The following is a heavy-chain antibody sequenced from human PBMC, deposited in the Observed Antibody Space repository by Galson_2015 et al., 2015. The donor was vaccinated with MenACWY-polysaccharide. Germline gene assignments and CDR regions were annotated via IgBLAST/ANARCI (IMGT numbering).Heavy chain of an antibody. J-gene: IGHJ4*02. D-gene: IGHD1-26*01. CDR1: GYPFSSFG. CDR2: ISAYNGNT. V-gene: IGHV1-18*01. CDR3: ARGPMYSGSYFAADY. Sequence: SVKVSCKASGYPFSSFGFSWVRQAPGQGLEWMGWISAYNGNTNYAQNLQGRVTMTTDTSTSTGYMELRSLRSDDTAVYYCARGPMYSGSYFAADYWGQGTLVTVSS.